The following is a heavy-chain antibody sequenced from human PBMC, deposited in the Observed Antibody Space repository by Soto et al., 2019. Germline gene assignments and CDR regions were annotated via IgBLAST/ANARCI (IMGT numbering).Heavy chain of an antibody. Sequence: SLKISCAASGFTFDDYAMHWVRQAPGKGLEWVSGISWNSGSIGYADSVKGRFTISRDNAKNSLYLQMNSLRAEDTALYYCAKGNSSRGYYYYYGMDVWGQGTTVTVSS. D-gene: IGHD6-6*01. CDR2: ISWNSGSI. V-gene: IGHV3-9*01. CDR3: AKGNSSRGYYYYYGMDV. J-gene: IGHJ6*02. CDR1: GFTFDDYA.